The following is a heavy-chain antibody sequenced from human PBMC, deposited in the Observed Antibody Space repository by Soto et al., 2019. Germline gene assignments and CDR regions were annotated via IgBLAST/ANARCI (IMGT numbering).Heavy chain of an antibody. CDR2: ISYDGSNK. V-gene: IGHV3-30*18. CDR3: AKNHLGYSLDY. Sequence: GGSLRLSCAASGFTFSSYGMHWVRQAPGKGLEWVAVISYDGSNKYYADSVKGRFTISRDNSKNTLYLQMNSLRAEDTAVYYCAKNHLGYSLDYWGQGTMVTVSS. D-gene: IGHD3-22*01. J-gene: IGHJ4*02. CDR1: GFTFSSYG.